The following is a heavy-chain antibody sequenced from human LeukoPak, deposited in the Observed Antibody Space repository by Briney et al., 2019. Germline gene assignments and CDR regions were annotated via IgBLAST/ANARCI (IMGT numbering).Heavy chain of an antibody. CDR3: ARARSSGWYFGGVYFDY. CDR1: GFTFSSYS. D-gene: IGHD6-19*01. CDR2: ISSSSSYI. J-gene: IGHJ4*02. Sequence: GGSLRLSCAASGFTFSSYSMNWVRQAPGKGLEWVSSISSSSSYIYYADSVKGRFTISRDNAKNSLYLQMNSLRAEDTAVYYCARARSSGWYFGGVYFDYWGQGTLVTVSS. V-gene: IGHV3-21*01.